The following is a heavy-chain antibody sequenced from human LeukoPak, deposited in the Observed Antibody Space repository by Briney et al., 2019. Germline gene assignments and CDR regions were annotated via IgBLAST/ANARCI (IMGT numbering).Heavy chain of an antibody. CDR3: ARGVMVRGVYYYYYYMDV. CDR1: GYIFTTYG. CDR2: MNPNSGNT. J-gene: IGHJ6*03. Sequence: ASVKVSCKASGYIFTTYGITWVRQAPGQGLEWMGWMNPNSGNTGYAQKFQGRVTMTRNTSISTAYMELSSLRSEDTAVYYCARGVMVRGVYYYYYYMDVWGKGTTVTISS. V-gene: IGHV1-8*02. D-gene: IGHD3-10*01.